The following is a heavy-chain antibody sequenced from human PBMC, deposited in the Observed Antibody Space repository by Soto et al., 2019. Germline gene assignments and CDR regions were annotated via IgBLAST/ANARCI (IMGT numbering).Heavy chain of an antibody. CDR1: VFTFTSHA. D-gene: IGHD6-13*01. Sequence: GGSLILSCAASVFTFTSHAIHWVRQASGKGLEWVAVISFDGSNKHNAESVPGRFTISRDNSKNTLYLKINSLRDDHKAVSYCERGSSRSGSRYYFDVWGQGTLVTFSS. CDR3: ERGSSRSGSRYYFDV. J-gene: IGHJ4*02. CDR2: ISFDGSNK. V-gene: IGHV3-30-3*01.